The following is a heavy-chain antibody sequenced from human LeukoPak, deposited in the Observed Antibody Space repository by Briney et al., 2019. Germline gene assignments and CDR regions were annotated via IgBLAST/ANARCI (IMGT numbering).Heavy chain of an antibody. CDR3: AKGSYSSGWANRY. J-gene: IGHJ4*02. CDR2: ISGSGAGT. D-gene: IGHD6-19*01. V-gene: IGHV3-23*01. CDR1: GFTFSSYA. Sequence: PGGSLGLSCAASGFTFSSYAMSWVRQAPGKGLEWVSAISGSGAGTYYADSVKGRFTISRDNSKNTLYLQMNSLRADDTAVYYCAKGSYSSGWANRYWGQGTLVTVSS.